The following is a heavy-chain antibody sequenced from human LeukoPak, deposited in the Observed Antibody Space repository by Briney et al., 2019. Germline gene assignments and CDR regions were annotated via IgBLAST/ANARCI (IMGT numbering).Heavy chain of an antibody. CDR2: IYYSGST. D-gene: IGHD6-13*01. CDR1: GGSISSYY. J-gene: IGHJ6*03. V-gene: IGHV4-59*01. Sequence: SETLSLTCTVSGGSISSYYWSWIRQPPGKGLEWIGYIYYSGSTNYNPSLKSRVTISVDTSKNQFSLKLSSVTAADKAVYYCARTTEAHSWRTRYYDYYMDVWGKGTTVTVSS. CDR3: ARTTEAHSWRTRYYDYYMDV.